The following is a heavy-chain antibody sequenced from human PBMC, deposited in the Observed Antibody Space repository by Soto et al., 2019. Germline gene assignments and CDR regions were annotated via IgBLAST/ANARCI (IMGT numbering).Heavy chain of an antibody. CDR1: GYTFTSFG. CDR3: ARDRSMYYGMDV. D-gene: IGHD2-8*01. Sequence: QVQLVQAGGEVKKPGASVKVSFKATGYTFTSFGISWVRQAPGQGLEWMGWISAYNGNTNYAQKLQGRVTMTTDTSTSTAYMELRSLTSDDTAVYYCARDRSMYYGMDVWGQGTKVTVSS. J-gene: IGHJ6*02. CDR2: ISAYNGNT. V-gene: IGHV1-18*01.